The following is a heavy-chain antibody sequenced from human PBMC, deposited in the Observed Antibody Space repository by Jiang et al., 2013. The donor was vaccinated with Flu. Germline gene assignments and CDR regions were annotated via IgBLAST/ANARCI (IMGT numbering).Heavy chain of an antibody. Sequence: GLVKPSQTLSLTCTVSGGSISSVVTTGAGSASTQEGPGVDWVHLLHGSTYYNPSLKSRVTISVDTSKNQFSLKLSSVTAADTAVYYCARGVAARKLWYFDLWGRGTLVTVSS. V-gene: IGHV4-31*03. CDR1: GGSISSVVTT. J-gene: IGHJ2*01. CDR2: LLHGST. D-gene: IGHD6-6*01. CDR3: ARGVAARKLWYFDL.